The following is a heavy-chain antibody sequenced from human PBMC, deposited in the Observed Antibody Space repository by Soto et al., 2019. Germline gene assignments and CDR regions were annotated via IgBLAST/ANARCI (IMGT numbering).Heavy chain of an antibody. J-gene: IGHJ5*02. Sequence: QVQLVQSGAEVKKPGSSVKVSCKASGGTFSSYAISWVRQAPGQGLEWMGGIIPIFGTANYAQKFQGRVTITADESTSTASMELSSLRSEDTAVYYCARAPYDSSGYYHVPYNWFDPWGQGTLVTVSS. CDR2: IIPIFGTA. CDR3: ARAPYDSSGYYHVPYNWFDP. D-gene: IGHD3-22*01. V-gene: IGHV1-69*01. CDR1: GGTFSSYA.